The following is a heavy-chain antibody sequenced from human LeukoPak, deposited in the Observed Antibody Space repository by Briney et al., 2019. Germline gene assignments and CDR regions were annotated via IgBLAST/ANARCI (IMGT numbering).Heavy chain of an antibody. J-gene: IGHJ4*02. Sequence: ASVKVSFKVSGYTLTELSMHWVRQAPGKGLEWMGGFDPEDGETIYAQKFQGRVTMTEDTSTDTAYMDLSSLRSEDTAVYYCATDIHVRGVITPPSDYWGQGTLVTVSS. CDR2: FDPEDGET. CDR1: GYTLTELS. V-gene: IGHV1-24*01. CDR3: ATDIHVRGVITPPSDY. D-gene: IGHD3-10*01.